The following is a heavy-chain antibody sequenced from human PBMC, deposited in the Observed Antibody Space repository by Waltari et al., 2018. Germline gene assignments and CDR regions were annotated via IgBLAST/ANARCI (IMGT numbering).Heavy chain of an antibody. Sequence: EAQLVESGGGLVQPGGSLRLSCEASGFGFSSYEMNWVRQAPGKGLEWISYISDSDNSKFYAESVKGRFTVSRDNAKNSLHLEMNSLRAEDTATYYCVRDGLGSGRTRVDVWGQGTTVIVSS. CDR1: GFGFSSYE. CDR3: VRDGLGSGRTRVDV. CDR2: ISDSDNSK. J-gene: IGHJ6*02. D-gene: IGHD2-2*01. V-gene: IGHV3-48*03.